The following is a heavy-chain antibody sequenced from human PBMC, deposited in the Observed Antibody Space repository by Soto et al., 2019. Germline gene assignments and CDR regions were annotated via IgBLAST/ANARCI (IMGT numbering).Heavy chain of an antibody. CDR3: ARAGGLGAVAVDY. Sequence: PSETLSLTCAVYGGSFSSYYWSWIRQPPGKGLEWIGYIYYSGSTNYNPSLKSRVTISVDTSKNQFSLKLSSVTAADTAVYYCARAGGLGAVAVDYWGQGTRVTVSS. J-gene: IGHJ4*02. CDR2: IYYSGST. D-gene: IGHD6-19*01. V-gene: IGHV4-59*12. CDR1: GGSFSSYY.